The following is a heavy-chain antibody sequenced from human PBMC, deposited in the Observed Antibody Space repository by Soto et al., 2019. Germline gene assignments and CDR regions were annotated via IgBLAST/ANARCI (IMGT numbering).Heavy chain of an antibody. J-gene: IGHJ6*02. CDR2: IYYSGST. D-gene: IGHD2-2*01. V-gene: IGHV4-31*03. Sequence: QVQLQESGPGLVKPSQTLSLICTVSGGSISSGGYYWSWIRQHPGKGLEWIGYIYYSGSTYYNPSLKSRVTISVDTSKNQFSLKLSSVTAADTAVYYCARDSLGYCSSTSCYGYYYYGMDVWGQGTTVTVSS. CDR3: ARDSLGYCSSTSCYGYYYYGMDV. CDR1: GGSISSGGYY.